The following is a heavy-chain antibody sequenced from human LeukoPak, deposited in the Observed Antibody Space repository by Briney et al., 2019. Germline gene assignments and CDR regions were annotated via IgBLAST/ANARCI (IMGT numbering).Heavy chain of an antibody. Sequence: SLRLSCAASGFTFSSYGMHWVRQAPGKGLEWVAVISYDGSNKYYADSVKGRFTISRDNSKNTLYLQMNSLRAEDTAVYYCAKESRYGGNSEYFQHWGQGTLVTVSS. V-gene: IGHV3-30*18. CDR2: ISYDGSNK. CDR3: AKESRYGGNSEYFQH. CDR1: GFTFSSYG. D-gene: IGHD4-23*01. J-gene: IGHJ1*01.